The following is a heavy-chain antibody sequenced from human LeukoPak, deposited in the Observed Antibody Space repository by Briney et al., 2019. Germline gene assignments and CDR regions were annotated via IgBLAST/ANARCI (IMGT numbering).Heavy chain of an antibody. V-gene: IGHV4-4*02. CDR2: IYHSGST. D-gene: IGHD3-22*01. CDR3: ARDSPGYYYDSSGYYPGGYYMDV. J-gene: IGHJ6*03. Sequence: PGGSLRLSCAASGFTVSSNYMSWVRQPPGKGLEWIGEIYHSGSTNYNPSLKSRVTISVDTSKNQFSLKLSSVTAADTAVYYCARDSPGYYYDSSGYYPGGYYMDVWGKGTTVTVSS. CDR1: GFTVSSNY.